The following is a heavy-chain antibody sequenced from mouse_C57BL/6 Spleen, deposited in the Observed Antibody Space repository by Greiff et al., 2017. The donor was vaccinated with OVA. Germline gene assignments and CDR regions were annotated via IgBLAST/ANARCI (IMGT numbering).Heavy chain of an antibody. Sequence: QVQLKQSGAELARPGASVKLSCKASGYTFTSYGISWVKQRTGQGLEWIGEIYPRSGNTYYNEQFKGKATLTADKSSSTAYMELRSLTSEDSSVYFCAREAYWGQGTLVTVSA. CDR3: AREAY. CDR1: GYTFTSYG. J-gene: IGHJ3*01. CDR2: IYPRSGNT. V-gene: IGHV1-81*01.